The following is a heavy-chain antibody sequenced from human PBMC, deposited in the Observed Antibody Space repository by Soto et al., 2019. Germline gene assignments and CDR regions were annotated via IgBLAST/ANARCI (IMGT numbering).Heavy chain of an antibody. D-gene: IGHD4-17*01. J-gene: IGHJ4*02. CDR2: IYYSGST. CDR1: GGSISSYY. V-gene: IGHV4-59*01. Sequence: QVQLQESGPGLVKPSETLSLTCTVSGGSISSYYWSWIRQPPGKGLEWIGYIYYSGSTNYNPSLKSRVTISVDTSKNQFSLKLSSVTAADTGGYYCAGHQDYGDYVDWGQGTLVTVSS. CDR3: AGHQDYGDYVD.